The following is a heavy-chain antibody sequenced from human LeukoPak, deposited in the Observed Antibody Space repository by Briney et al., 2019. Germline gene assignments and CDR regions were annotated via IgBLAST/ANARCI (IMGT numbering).Heavy chain of an antibody. J-gene: IGHJ5*02. CDR2: IYYSGST. CDR1: GFTFSSYS. D-gene: IGHD3-3*01. CDR3: ARHVCDFWSGYPRYNWFDP. V-gene: IGHV4-39*01. Sequence: PGGSLRLSCAASGFTFSSYSMNWIRQPPGKGLEWIGSIYYSGSTYYNPSLKSRVTISVDTSKNQFSLKLSSVTAADTAVYYCARHVCDFWSGYPRYNWFDPWGQGTLVTVSS.